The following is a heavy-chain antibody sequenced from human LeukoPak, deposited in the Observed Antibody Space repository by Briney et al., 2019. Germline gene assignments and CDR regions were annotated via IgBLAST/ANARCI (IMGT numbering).Heavy chain of an antibody. D-gene: IGHD2-21*02. CDR3: ARLHCGGDCYSPIWDY. J-gene: IGHJ4*02. CDR2: IYHSGST. Sequence: SGTLSLTCAVSGGSISSSNWRSWVRPPPGKGLEWIGEIYHSGSTNYNPSLKSRVTISVDKSKNQFSLKLSSVTAADTAVYYCARLHCGGDCYSPIWDYWGQGTLVTVSS. CDR1: GGSISSSNW. V-gene: IGHV4-4*02.